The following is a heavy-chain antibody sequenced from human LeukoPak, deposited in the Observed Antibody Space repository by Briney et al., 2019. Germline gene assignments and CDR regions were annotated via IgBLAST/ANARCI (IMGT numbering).Heavy chain of an antibody. CDR1: GFTFSDYY. Sequence: GGSLRLSCAASGFTFSDYYMSWIRQAPGKGLEWVSYISSSGSTIYYADSVKGRFTISRDNSKNTLYLQMNSLRAEDTAVYYCAKDEADFYYYYYMDVWGKGTTVTISS. J-gene: IGHJ6*03. CDR3: AKDEADFYYYYYMDV. D-gene: IGHD3/OR15-3a*01. V-gene: IGHV3-11*04. CDR2: ISSSGSTI.